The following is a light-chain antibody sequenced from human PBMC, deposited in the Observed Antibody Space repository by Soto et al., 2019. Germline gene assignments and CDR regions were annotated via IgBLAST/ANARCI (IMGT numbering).Light chain of an antibody. Sequence: DIVMTQSPDSLAVSLGERATINCKSSQSVLYSSNNKNYLAWYQQKPGQPPKLLIYWASTRESGVPDRFSGSGSVTDFTLTISSLQAEDVAVYYCQQYYSIPPTFGQGTKVDIK. CDR3: QQYYSIPPT. CDR1: QSVLYSSNNKNY. V-gene: IGKV4-1*01. CDR2: WAS. J-gene: IGKJ1*01.